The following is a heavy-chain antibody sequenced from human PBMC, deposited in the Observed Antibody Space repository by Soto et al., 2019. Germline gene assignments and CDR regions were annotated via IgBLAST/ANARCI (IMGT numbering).Heavy chain of an antibody. CDR2: IDPSDSYT. CDR3: ARDRLQREFDP. CDR1: DEIFNTYW. J-gene: IGHJ5*02. V-gene: IGHV5-10-1*01. Sequence: GESLKISCQTSDEIFNTYWITWVRQMPGRGLEWVGRIDPSDSYTTYNPSLKGHVILSVDKSMNTAYVQWTSLRASDTAVYYCARDRLQREFDPWGQGTLVTVSS. D-gene: IGHD6-25*01.